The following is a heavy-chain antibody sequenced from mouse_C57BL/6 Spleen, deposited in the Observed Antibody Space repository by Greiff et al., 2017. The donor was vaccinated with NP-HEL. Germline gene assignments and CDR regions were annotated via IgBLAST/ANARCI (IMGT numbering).Heavy chain of an antibody. V-gene: IGHV1-69*01. CDR2: IDPSDSYT. J-gene: IGHJ2*01. CDR3: ARRGRPYFDY. CDR1: GYTFTSYW. Sequence: QVQLQQPGAELVMPGASVKLSCKASGYTFTSYWMHWVKQRPGQGLEWIGEIDPSDSYTNYNQKFKGKSTLTVDKSSSTAYMQLSSLTSEDSAVYYCARRGRPYFDYWGQGTTLTVSS.